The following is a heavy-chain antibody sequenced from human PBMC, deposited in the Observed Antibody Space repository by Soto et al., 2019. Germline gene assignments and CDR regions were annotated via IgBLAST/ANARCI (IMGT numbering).Heavy chain of an antibody. CDR1: GGSISSYY. CDR2: IYYNGST. D-gene: IGHD3-10*01. Sequence: SETLSLTCTVSGGSISSYYWSWIRQPPGKGLEWIGYIYYNGSTNYNPSLKSRVTISVDTSKNQFSLELRSVTAADTAVYFCARDRGSGSYYPYYYYAMDVWGQGTTVTVSS. V-gene: IGHV4-59*01. J-gene: IGHJ6*02. CDR3: ARDRGSGSYYPYYYYAMDV.